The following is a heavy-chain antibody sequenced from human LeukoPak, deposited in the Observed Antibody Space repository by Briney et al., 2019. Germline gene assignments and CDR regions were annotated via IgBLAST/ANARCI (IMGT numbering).Heavy chain of an antibody. J-gene: IGHJ5*02. CDR2: IYHSGST. V-gene: IGHV4-30-2*01. Sequence: SETLSLTCAVSGGSISSGGYSWSWIRQPPGKGLEWIGYIYHSGSTYYNPSLKSRATISVDRSKNQFSLKLSSVTAADTAVYYCARSLGDYDSPEENWFDPWGQGTLVTVSS. CDR1: GGSISSGGYS. D-gene: IGHD3-16*01. CDR3: ARSLGDYDSPEENWFDP.